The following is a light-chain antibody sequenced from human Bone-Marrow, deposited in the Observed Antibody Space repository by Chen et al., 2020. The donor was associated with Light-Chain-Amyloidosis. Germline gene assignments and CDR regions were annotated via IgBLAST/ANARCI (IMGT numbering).Light chain of an antibody. CDR3: CSYAGSYSLYV. V-gene: IGLV2-11*01. CDR1: SSDVGGYDF. Sequence: QAALTQPRPVSGSPGQSVSSSCTGTSSDVGGYDFVSWYQKHPVKAPKLLIYDVSKRPSGVPDRFSGSKSGNTASLTISGLQADDEADYYCCSYAGSYSLYVFGSGTKVTVL. J-gene: IGLJ1*01. CDR2: DVS.